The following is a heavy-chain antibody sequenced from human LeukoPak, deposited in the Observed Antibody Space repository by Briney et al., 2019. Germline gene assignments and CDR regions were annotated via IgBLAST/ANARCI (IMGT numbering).Heavy chain of an antibody. D-gene: IGHD1-1*01. CDR2: ISSSGSTI. CDR1: GFTFSSYE. J-gene: IGHJ6*02. CDR3: ARDQGPVRTAYYYNGMDV. V-gene: IGHV3-48*03. Sequence: PGGSLRLSCEASGFTFSSYEMNWVRQAPGKGLEWVSYISSSGSTIYYTDSVKGRFTISRDNAKNSLYLQMNSLRAEDTAVYYCARDQGPVRTAYYYNGMDVWGQGTTVAVSS.